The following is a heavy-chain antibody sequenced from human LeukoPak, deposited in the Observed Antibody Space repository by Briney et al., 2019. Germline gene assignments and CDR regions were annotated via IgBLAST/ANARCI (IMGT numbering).Heavy chain of an antibody. CDR1: GGSISSSSYY. CDR3: ARGGVLLGIDY. V-gene: IGHV4-39*07. CDR2: IYHSGST. J-gene: IGHJ4*02. Sequence: TSETLSLTCTVSGGSISSSSYYWGWIRQPPGKGLEWIGSIYHSGSTYYNPSLKSRVTISIDTSKNQFSLKLTSVTAADTAVYYCARGGVLLGIDYWGQGTLVTVSS. D-gene: IGHD2-8*02.